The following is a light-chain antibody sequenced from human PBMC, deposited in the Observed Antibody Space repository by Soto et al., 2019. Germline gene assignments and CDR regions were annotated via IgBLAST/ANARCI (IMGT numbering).Light chain of an antibody. J-gene: IGLJ2*01. Sequence: QSVLTQPASVSGSPGQSITISCTGTSSDVGGYHYVSWYQQHPGKAPKLMIYDVSHRPSGVSIRFSGSKSGNTASLTISGLQDEDESDYYCSSYTRSSTVVFGGGTKLTVL. CDR3: SSYTRSSTVV. V-gene: IGLV2-14*01. CDR2: DVS. CDR1: SSDVGGYHY.